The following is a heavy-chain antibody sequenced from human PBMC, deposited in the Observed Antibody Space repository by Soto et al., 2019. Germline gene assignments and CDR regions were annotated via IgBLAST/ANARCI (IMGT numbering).Heavy chain of an antibody. CDR1: GFTFSSYA. V-gene: IGHV3-30-3*01. Sequence: QVQLVESGGGVVQPGRSLRLSCAASGFTFSSYAMHWVRQAPGKGLEWVAVISHDGSNKYYADSVKGRFTIPRDNSKITLYLQMNSLRAEDTAVYYCARMVSFYWSGGSCYPTYGMDVWGQGTTVTVSS. CDR3: ARMVSFYWSGGSCYPTYGMDV. D-gene: IGHD2-15*01. J-gene: IGHJ6*02. CDR2: ISHDGSNK.